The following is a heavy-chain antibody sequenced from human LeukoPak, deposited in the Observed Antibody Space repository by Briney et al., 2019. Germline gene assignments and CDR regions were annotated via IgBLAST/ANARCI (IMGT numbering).Heavy chain of an antibody. CDR3: ARVAAAGTDFDY. J-gene: IGHJ4*02. CDR1: GFTFSSYA. D-gene: IGHD6-13*01. CDR2: ISYDGSNK. Sequence: GGSLRLSCAASGFTFSSYAMPWVRQAPGKGLEWVAVISYDGSNKYYADSVKGRFTISRDNSKNTLYLQMNSLRAEDTAVYYCARVAAAGTDFDYWGQGTLVTVSS. V-gene: IGHV3-30-3*01.